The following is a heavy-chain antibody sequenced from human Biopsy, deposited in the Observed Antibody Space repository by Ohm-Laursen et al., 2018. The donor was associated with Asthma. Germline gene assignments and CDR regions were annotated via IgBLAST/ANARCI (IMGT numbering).Heavy chain of an antibody. Sequence: ASVKVSCKAPGGTFSNFAISWVRQAPGQGLEWLGGIMTVFGTTNYAQKVQGRVTITADESTNTAYMEVTSLRSEDTAIYYCARCQVGYSSGWSLLLKKIYYSGMDVWGQGTAVTVSS. D-gene: IGHD6-19*01. J-gene: IGHJ6*02. CDR2: IMTVFGTT. V-gene: IGHV1-69*13. CDR1: GGTFSNFA. CDR3: ARCQVGYSSGWSLLLKKIYYSGMDV.